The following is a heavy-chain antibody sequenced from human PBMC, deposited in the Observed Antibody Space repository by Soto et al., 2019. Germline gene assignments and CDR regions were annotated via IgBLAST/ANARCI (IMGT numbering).Heavy chain of an antibody. Sequence: PGGSLRLSCAASGFRFSSYDMSWVRQAPGKGLEWVSAISGYGDTTYYADSVQGRFTISRDNSKNTLYLQMNSLRAEDTAVYYCAKNTRPAYYCYGMDVWGQGTTVTVSS. CDR2: ISGYGDTT. J-gene: IGHJ6*02. D-gene: IGHD6-6*01. CDR1: GFRFSSYD. CDR3: AKNTRPAYYCYGMDV. V-gene: IGHV3-23*01.